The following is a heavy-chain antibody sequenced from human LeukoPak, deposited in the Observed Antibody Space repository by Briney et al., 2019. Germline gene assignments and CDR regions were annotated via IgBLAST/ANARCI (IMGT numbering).Heavy chain of an antibody. J-gene: IGHJ2*01. CDR1: GFTFGSYS. Sequence: GGSLRLSCAASGFTFGSYSMHWVRQAPGKGPEFVSVICGDGLTTFYADSVKDRFTISRDNSKSTLYLEMGSLRAEEMDVYYWAREGGGSGLWYYDLWGRGTLVTVSS. CDR2: ICGDGLTT. D-gene: IGHD1-26*01. CDR3: AREGGGSGLWYYDL. V-gene: IGHV3-64*02.